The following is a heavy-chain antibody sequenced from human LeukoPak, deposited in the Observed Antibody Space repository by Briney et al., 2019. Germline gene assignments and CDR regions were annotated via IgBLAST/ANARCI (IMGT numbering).Heavy chain of an antibody. J-gene: IGHJ5*02. CDR2: IHPNSGGT. V-gene: IGHV1-2*02. CDR3: ARSPGFLEWLPTTNWFDP. D-gene: IGHD3-3*01. CDR1: GYTFTGYY. Sequence: GASVKVSCKASGYTFTGYYMHWVRQAPGQGLEWMGWIHPNSGGTNYAQKFQGRVTMTRDTSISTAYMELSRLRSDDTAVYYCARSPGFLEWLPTTNWFDPWGQGTLVTVSS.